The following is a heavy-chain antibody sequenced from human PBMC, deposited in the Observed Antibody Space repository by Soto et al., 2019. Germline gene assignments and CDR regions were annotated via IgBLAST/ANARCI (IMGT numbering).Heavy chain of an antibody. Sequence: PGGSVKISCNGSGYSFSNYWIAWVRQMPWKGLEYMGIIYPSDSQTRYSPSFQGQVTISADKSISTAYLQWTSLKASDTAIYYCARHGFYGDYSSNYFDPWGQGTLVTVSS. CDR2: IYPSDSQT. CDR3: ARHGFYGDYSSNYFDP. V-gene: IGHV5-51*01. J-gene: IGHJ5*02. D-gene: IGHD4-17*01. CDR1: GYSFSNYW.